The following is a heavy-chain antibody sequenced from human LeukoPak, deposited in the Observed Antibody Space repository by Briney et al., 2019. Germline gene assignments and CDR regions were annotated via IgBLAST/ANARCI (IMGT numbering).Heavy chain of an antibody. CDR1: GGSISSSSYY. Sequence: SETLSLTCTVSGGSISSSSYYWGWIRQPPGKGLEWIGSIYYSGSTYYNPSLKSRVTISVDTSKNQFSLKLRSVTAADTAVYYCARRSYYYDSSGYYGYWGQGTLVTVSS. CDR3: ARRSYYYDSSGYYGY. J-gene: IGHJ4*02. D-gene: IGHD3-22*01. V-gene: IGHV4-39*01. CDR2: IYYSGST.